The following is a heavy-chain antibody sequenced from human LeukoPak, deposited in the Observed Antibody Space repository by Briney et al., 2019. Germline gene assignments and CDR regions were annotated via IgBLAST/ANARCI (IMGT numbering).Heavy chain of an antibody. D-gene: IGHD3-22*01. V-gene: IGHV4-61*02. CDR2: IYTSGST. CDR1: GGSISSGSYY. J-gene: IGHJ3*02. Sequence: SETLSLTCTVSGGSISSGSYYWSWIRQPAGKGLEWIGRIYTSGSTNYNPSLKSRVTISVDTSKNQFSLKLSSVTAADTAVYYCARDRVHYDSSGYYAFDIWGQGTMVTVSS. CDR3: ARDRVHYDSSGYYAFDI.